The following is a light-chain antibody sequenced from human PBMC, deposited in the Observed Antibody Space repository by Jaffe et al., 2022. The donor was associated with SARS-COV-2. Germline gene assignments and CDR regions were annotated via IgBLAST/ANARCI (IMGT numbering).Light chain of an antibody. J-gene: IGKJ4*01. CDR3: QQYNSYPLT. CDR1: QSISSW. CDR2: KAS. Sequence: DIQMTQSPSTLSASVGDRVTITCRASQSISSWLAWYQQKPGKAPKFLIYKASNLESGVPSRFSGSGSGTEFTLTISSLQPDDLATYYCQQYNSYPLTFGGGTKVEIK. V-gene: IGKV1-5*03.